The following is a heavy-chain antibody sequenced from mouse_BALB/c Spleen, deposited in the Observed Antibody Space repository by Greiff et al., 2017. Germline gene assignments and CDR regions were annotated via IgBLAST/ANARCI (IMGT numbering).Heavy chain of an antibody. D-gene: IGHD2-3*01. Sequence: VKLMESGPGLVAPSQSLSITCTVSGFSLTSYGVHWVRQPPGKGLEWLGVIWAGGSTNYNSALMSRLSISKDNSKSQVFLKMNSLQTDDTAMYYCAREPDGYAWYFDVWGAGTTVTVSS. CDR2: IWAGGST. CDR1: GFSLTSYG. V-gene: IGHV2-9*02. CDR3: AREPDGYAWYFDV. J-gene: IGHJ1*01.